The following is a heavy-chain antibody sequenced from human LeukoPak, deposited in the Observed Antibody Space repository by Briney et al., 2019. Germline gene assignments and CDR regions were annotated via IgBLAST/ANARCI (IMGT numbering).Heavy chain of an antibody. CDR2: IHTSGST. V-gene: IGHV4-61*02. Sequence: SQTLSLTCTVSGGSIGSGSYFWSWIRQPAGKGLEWIGRIHTSGSTKYNPSLKSRVTISVDTSRNQFSLKLSSVTAADTAVYYCAGYYDSSGPMGYRIWGQGTMVTVSS. J-gene: IGHJ3*02. CDR1: GGSIGSGSYF. D-gene: IGHD3-22*01. CDR3: AGYYDSSGPMGYRI.